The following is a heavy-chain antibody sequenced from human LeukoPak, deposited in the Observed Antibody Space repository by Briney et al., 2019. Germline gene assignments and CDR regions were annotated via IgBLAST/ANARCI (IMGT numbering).Heavy chain of an antibody. CDR1: GGSISTYY. CDR3: ARSRSGYSYDHAAFEI. J-gene: IGHJ3*02. V-gene: IGHV4-59*01. D-gene: IGHD5-18*01. Sequence: SETLSLTCTVSGGSISTYYWSWIRQPPGKGLEWIAYIDYRGSTTYNPSLRSRVTISVDTSRNQFSLKLSSVTAADTAVYYCARSRSGYSYDHAAFEIWGQGTLVTVSS. CDR2: IDYRGST.